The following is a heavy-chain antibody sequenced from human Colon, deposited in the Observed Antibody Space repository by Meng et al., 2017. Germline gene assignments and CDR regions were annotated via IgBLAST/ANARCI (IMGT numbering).Heavy chain of an antibody. CDR1: GLTFGRYA. CDR3: AKVTWERGEGDH. D-gene: IGHD1-26*01. Sequence: GESLKISCGVSGLTFGRYALSWVRQAPGKGLEWVSAISQSGSDTWYADSVKGRFTVSRDNSKNTLDLQIYSLRAEDTALNYCAKVTWERGEGDHWGQGTLVTVSS. CDR2: ISQSGSDT. J-gene: IGHJ4*02. V-gene: IGHV3-23*01.